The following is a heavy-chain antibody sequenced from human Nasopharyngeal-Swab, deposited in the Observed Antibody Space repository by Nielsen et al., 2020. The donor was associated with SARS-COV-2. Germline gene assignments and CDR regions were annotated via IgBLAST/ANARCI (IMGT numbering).Heavy chain of an antibody. V-gene: IGHV4-59*12. CDR2: IYYSGST. Sequence: GSLSLSCTFSGVSISSYYWSCILQLPCKGLEWIRYIYYSGSTNYNPSLTSRVTISVDTSNNQFSLKLSSVTAADTAVYYCARGYNGWYYYYYYMDVWGKGSTVTVSS. J-gene: IGHJ6*03. CDR1: GVSISSYY. D-gene: IGHD1-1*01. CDR3: ARGYNGWYYYYYYMDV.